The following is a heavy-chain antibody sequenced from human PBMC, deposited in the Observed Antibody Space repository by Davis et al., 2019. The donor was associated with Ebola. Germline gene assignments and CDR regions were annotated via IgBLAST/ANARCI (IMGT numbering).Heavy chain of an antibody. D-gene: IGHD2-2*03. V-gene: IGHV4-34*01. CDR1: GASFSDHF. CDR2: IHHSGST. CDR3: ARDMGIVVVPAAGTQGHNWFDP. J-gene: IGHJ5*02. Sequence: PSETLSLTCAVYGASFSDHFWSWIRQPPGQGLEWIGEIHHSGSTKRNPSLRSRVTISPDTSKNQFSLKLSSVTAADTAVYYCARDMGIVVVPAAGTQGHNWFDPWGQGTLVTVSS.